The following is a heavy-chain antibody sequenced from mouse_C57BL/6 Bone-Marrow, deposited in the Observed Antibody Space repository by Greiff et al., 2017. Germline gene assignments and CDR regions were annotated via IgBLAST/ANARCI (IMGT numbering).Heavy chain of an antibody. CDR3: ARETTTVVATGY. CDR1: GYTFTSYW. Sequence: VQLQQPGAELVRPGPSVKLSCKASGYTFTSYWMHWVKQRPGQGLEWIGVIDPSDSYTNYNQKFKGKATLTVDTSSSTAYMQLSSLTSEDSAVYYCARETTTVVATGYWGQGTTLTVSS. J-gene: IGHJ2*01. CDR2: IDPSDSYT. D-gene: IGHD1-1*01. V-gene: IGHV1-59*01.